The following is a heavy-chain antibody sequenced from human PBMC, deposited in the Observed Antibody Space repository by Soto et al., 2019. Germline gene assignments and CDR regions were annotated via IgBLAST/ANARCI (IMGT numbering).Heavy chain of an antibody. J-gene: IGHJ6*02. V-gene: IGHV3-53*04. Sequence: GGSLRLSCAASGFTVSSNYMSWVRQAPGKGLEWVSVIYSGGSTYYADSVKGRFTISRHNSKNTLYLQMNSLRAEDTAVYYCARDLRGSSSWYEDYGMDVWGQGTTVNVSS. CDR3: ARDLRGSSSWYEDYGMDV. CDR2: IYSGGST. CDR1: GFTVSSNY. D-gene: IGHD6-13*01.